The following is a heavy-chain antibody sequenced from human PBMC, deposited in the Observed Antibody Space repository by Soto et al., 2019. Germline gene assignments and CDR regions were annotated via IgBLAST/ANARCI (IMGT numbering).Heavy chain of an antibody. CDR3: ARDQQWLVRFYFDF. CDR1: GFTFSSYG. J-gene: IGHJ4*02. CDR2: IWYDGSNK. V-gene: IGHV3-33*01. D-gene: IGHD6-19*01. Sequence: GGSLRLSCAASGFTFSSYGMHWVHQAPGKGLEWVAVIWYDGSNKYYADSVKGRFTNSRDNSKNTLYLQMNSLRAEDTAVYYCARDQQWLVRFYFDFWGQGTLVTVSS.